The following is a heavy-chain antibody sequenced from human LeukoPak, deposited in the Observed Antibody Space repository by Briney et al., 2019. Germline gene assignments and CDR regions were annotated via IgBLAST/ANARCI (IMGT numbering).Heavy chain of an antibody. CDR1: GYTLTELS. D-gene: IGHD3-9*01. CDR2: FDPENGET. V-gene: IGHV1-24*01. CDR3: AAGADYDIMPY. Sequence: ASVKASCKASGYTLTELSTHWVRQAPGKGLEGMGGFDPENGETIYAQKFQGRVTMTEDTSTDTAYMELRSLRSEDTAVYYCAAGADYDIMPYWGQGTLVTVSS. J-gene: IGHJ4*02.